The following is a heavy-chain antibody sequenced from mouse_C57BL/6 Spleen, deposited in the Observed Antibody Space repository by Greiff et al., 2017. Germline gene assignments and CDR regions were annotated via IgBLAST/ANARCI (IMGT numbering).Heavy chain of an antibody. CDR2: IRSKSNNYAT. Sequence: GGGLVQPKGSLKLSCAASGFSFNTYAMNWVRQAPGKGLEWVARIRSKSNNYATYYADSVKDRFTISRDDSESMLYLQMNNLKTEDTAMYYCVRPYYDYDFYAMDYWGQGTSVTVSS. D-gene: IGHD2-4*01. CDR1: GFSFNTYA. V-gene: IGHV10-1*01. CDR3: VRPYYDYDFYAMDY. J-gene: IGHJ4*01.